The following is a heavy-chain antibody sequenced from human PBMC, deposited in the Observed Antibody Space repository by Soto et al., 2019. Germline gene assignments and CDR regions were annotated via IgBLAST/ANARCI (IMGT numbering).Heavy chain of an antibody. J-gene: IGHJ3*02. D-gene: IGHD2-2*01. V-gene: IGHV1-2*04. CDR3: ARDQRPYCSSTSCYWPDAFDI. CDR1: GYTFTGYY. Sequence: QVRLVQSGAEVKKPGASVKVSCKASGYTFTGYYRHWVRQAPGQGLEWMGWINPNSGGTNYAQKFQGWVTMTRDTSISTPYMELSRLRSDDTAVYYCARDQRPYCSSTSCYWPDAFDIWGQGTMVTVSS. CDR2: INPNSGGT.